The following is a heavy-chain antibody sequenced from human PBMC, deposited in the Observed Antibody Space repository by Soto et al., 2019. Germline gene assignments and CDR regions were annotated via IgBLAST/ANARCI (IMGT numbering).Heavy chain of an antibody. V-gene: IGHV4-4*02. CDR3: ARQELELDWFDP. Sequence: QVQLQESGPGLVQPAGTLSLTCTVSGGSVTSRNWWIWVRQPPGKGLEWIGAIHHSGTTDYNPSLKSRATISVDKSKNHFSLRLTSVTAADTALDYCARQELELDWFDPWGQGTLVSVSS. CDR1: GGSVTSRNW. CDR2: IHHSGTT. J-gene: IGHJ5*02. D-gene: IGHD1-7*01.